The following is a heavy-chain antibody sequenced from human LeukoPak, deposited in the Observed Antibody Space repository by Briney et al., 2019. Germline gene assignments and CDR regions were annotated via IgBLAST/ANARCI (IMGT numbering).Heavy chain of an antibody. CDR2: ISSSSSYI. V-gene: IGHV3-21*01. Sequence: PGGSLRLSCAASGFTFSSYSMNWVRQAPGKGLEWVSSISSSSSYIYYADSVKGRFTISRDNAKNSLYLQMNSLRAEDTAVYYCARDLGVITTYFDYWGQGTLVTVSS. D-gene: IGHD3-3*01. CDR3: ARDLGVITTYFDY. CDR1: GFTFSSYS. J-gene: IGHJ4*02.